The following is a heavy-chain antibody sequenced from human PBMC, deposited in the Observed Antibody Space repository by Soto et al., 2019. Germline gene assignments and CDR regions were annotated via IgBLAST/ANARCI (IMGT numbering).Heavy chain of an antibody. Sequence: GESLKISCKGSGYSFTSYWISWVRQMPGKGLEWMGRIDPSDSYTNYSPSFQGHVTISADKSISTAYLQWSSLKASDTAMYYCARPGRLRYRSATDAFDIWGQGTMVTVSS. CDR3: ARPGRLRYRSATDAFDI. D-gene: IGHD6-25*01. J-gene: IGHJ3*02. CDR2: IDPSDSYT. V-gene: IGHV5-10-1*01. CDR1: GYSFTSYW.